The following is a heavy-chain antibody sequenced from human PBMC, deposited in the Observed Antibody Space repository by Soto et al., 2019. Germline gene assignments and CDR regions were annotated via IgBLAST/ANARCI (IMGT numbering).Heavy chain of an antibody. CDR2: MSSSGVT. CDR1: GGSISNKY. CDR3: ARALDSSGWYGDDAFDI. Sequence: QVQLQESGPGLVKPSETLSLTCTVSGGSISNKYWSWIRQPAGKGLEWIGRMSSSGVTNYSPSFKSRVTVPVDMSKNQFSLKLSSVTATDAAVYYCARALDSSGWYGDDAFDIWGQGTMVTVSS. V-gene: IGHV4-4*07. J-gene: IGHJ3*02. D-gene: IGHD6-19*01.